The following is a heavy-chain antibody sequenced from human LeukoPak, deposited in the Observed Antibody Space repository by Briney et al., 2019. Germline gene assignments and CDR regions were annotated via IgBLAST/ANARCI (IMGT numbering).Heavy chain of an antibody. CDR3: AKDGTSSWFGEAS. V-gene: IGHV3-30*18. CDR1: GFTFSDYC. D-gene: IGHD6-13*01. CDR2: ISTDGSHK. J-gene: IGHJ4*02. Sequence: PGGSLRLSCAASGFTFSDYCMQWVRQAPGQGLEWVALISTDGSHKDYADSVKGRFTLSRDNTKNTLYLQMNSPRVEDTAVYYCAKDGTSSWFGEASWGQGTLVTVPS.